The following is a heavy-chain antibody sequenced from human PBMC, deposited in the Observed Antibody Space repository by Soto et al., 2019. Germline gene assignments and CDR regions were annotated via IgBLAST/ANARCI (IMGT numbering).Heavy chain of an antibody. J-gene: IGHJ6*02. V-gene: IGHV3-30*18. CDR2: ISYDGSNK. D-gene: IGHD3-3*01. CDR1: GFTFSSYG. CDR3: ANSKAHDYYGLYV. Sequence: QVQLVESGGGVVQPGRSLRLSCAASGFTFSSYGMHWVRQAPGKGLEWVAVISYDGSNKYYADSVKGRFTISRDNSKITLYVQMNSLRSKDTAMYYCANSKAHDYYGLYVWFQGTTVIVFS.